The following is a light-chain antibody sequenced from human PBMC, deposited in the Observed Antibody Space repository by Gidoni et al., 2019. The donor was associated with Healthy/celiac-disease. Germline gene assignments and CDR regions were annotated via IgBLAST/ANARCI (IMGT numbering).Light chain of an antibody. CDR1: SSDVGGYNY. CDR3: CSYAGSYTYVV. V-gene: IGLV2-11*01. Sequence: QSALTQPRSVSGSPGQSVPISCTGTSSDVGGYNYVSWYQQHPGKAPKLMLYDVSKRPSGVPDRFSGSKSGHTASLTISGLQAEDEADYYCCSYAGSYTYVVFGGGTKLTVL. J-gene: IGLJ2*01. CDR2: DVS.